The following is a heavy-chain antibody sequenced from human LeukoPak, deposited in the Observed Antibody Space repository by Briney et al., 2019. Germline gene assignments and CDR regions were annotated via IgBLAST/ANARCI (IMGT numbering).Heavy chain of an antibody. CDR2: IWYDATKQ. D-gene: IGHD3-10*01. Sequence: GGSLRLSCAASGFTFSTYAMHWVRQAPGKGLEWVAIIWYDATKQYYADSVNGRFTISRDNSKNTLYLQMNSLRAEDTAIYYCAKRPIFGELLYYFDYWGQGTLVTVSS. J-gene: IGHJ4*02. V-gene: IGHV3-33*06. CDR1: GFTFSTYA. CDR3: AKRPIFGELLYYFDY.